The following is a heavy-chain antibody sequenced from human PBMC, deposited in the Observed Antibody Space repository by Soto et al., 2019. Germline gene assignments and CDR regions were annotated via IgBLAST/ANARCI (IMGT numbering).Heavy chain of an antibody. V-gene: IGHV4-59*01. CDR3: ARVPHQYYCDYLSFRFYP. CDR1: GGSISSYY. CDR2: IYYSGST. D-gene: IGHD4-17*01. Sequence: SETLSLTCTVSGGSISSYYWSWIRQPPGKGLEWIGYIYYSGSTNYNPSLKSRVTISVDTSKNQFSLKLSSVTAADTAVYYCARVPHQYYCDYLSFRFYPWGQGTLVPVSS. J-gene: IGHJ5*02.